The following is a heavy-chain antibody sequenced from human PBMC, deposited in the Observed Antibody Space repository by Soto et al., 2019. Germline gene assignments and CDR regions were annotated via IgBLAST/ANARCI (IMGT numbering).Heavy chain of an antibody. CDR1: GFTFSNIW. J-gene: IGHJ4*02. CDR3: ANCPR. V-gene: IGHV3-7*01. CDR2: ISPDGGEI. Sequence: LVESGGGLVQPGGSLRLSCAASGFTFSNIWMSWVRRSPEKGPEWVASISPDGGEIYYVDSVKGRFTISRDNTRNSLYLQMNSLRAEDTAVYDCANCPRWGQGTLVTVSS.